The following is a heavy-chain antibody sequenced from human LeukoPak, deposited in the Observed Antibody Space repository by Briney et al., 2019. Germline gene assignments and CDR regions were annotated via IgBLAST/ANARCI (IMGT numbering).Heavy chain of an antibody. CDR2: IIPIFGTA. CDR1: GGTFCSYA. J-gene: IGHJ4*02. V-gene: IGHV1-69*01. D-gene: IGHD2-2*01. CDR3: ARDLGSTSSSGVY. Sequence: ASVKVSCKASGGTFCSYAISWVRQAPGQGLEWMGGIIPIFGTANYAQKFQGRVTITADESTITAYMELSSLRSEDTAVYYCARDLGSTSSSGVYWGQGTLVTVSS.